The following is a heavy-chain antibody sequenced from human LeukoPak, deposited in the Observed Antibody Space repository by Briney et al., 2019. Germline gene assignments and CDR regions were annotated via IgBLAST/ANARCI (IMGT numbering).Heavy chain of an antibody. Sequence: GGSLRLSCAASGFTFDDYAMHWVRQAPGKGLEWVSGISWNSGSIGYADSVKGRFTISRDNAKNSLYLQMNSLRAEDTALYYCAKDTDRYNWNGNDAFDIWGQGTMVTVSS. CDR1: GFTFDDYA. J-gene: IGHJ3*02. V-gene: IGHV3-9*01. CDR2: ISWNSGSI. D-gene: IGHD1-1*01. CDR3: AKDTDRYNWNGNDAFDI.